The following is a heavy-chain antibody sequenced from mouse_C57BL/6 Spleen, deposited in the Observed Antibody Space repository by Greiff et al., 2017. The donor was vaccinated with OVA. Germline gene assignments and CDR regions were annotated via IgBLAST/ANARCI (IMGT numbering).Heavy chain of an antibody. V-gene: IGHV5-9-1*02. D-gene: IGHD2-1*01. CDR1: GFTFSSYA. CDR3: TPGGNYVVWFGY. CDR2: ISSGGDYI. J-gene: IGHJ3*01. Sequence: EVHLVESGEGLVKPGCSLKLSCAASGFTFSSYAMAWVSQTPEKRLEWVAYISSGGDYIYYAETVKGRFTISKDNARNTLYLQMSSLKSEDTAMYYCTPGGNYVVWFGYWGQGTLVTVSA.